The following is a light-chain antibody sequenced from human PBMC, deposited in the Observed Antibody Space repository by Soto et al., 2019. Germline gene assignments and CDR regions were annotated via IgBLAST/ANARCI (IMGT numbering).Light chain of an antibody. Sequence: EIVLTQSPATLSVSPGERATLSCRASQSVGNNFAWYQQKPGQAPRLLIFATSTRATGVPARFSGSGSGTEFTLTTSSLQSEDFAVSYCTQYGDWPLIFGGGAKVEIE. J-gene: IGKJ4*01. CDR1: QSVGNN. CDR2: ATS. CDR3: TQYGDWPLI. V-gene: IGKV3-15*01.